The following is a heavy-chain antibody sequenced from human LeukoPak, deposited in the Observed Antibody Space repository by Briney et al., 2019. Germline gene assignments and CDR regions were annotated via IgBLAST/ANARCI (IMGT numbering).Heavy chain of an antibody. D-gene: IGHD5-24*01. J-gene: IGHJ4*02. CDR2: IYYSGSA. Sequence: SETLSLTCTVSGGSISTYYWSWLRQPPGEGLEWLGYIYYSGSANYNPSLKSRVTISVGTSKNQFSLKLSSVTAADTAVYYCARHGRDGYNQIDYWGQGTLVTVSS. CDR3: ARHGRDGYNQIDY. CDR1: GGSISTYY. V-gene: IGHV4-59*08.